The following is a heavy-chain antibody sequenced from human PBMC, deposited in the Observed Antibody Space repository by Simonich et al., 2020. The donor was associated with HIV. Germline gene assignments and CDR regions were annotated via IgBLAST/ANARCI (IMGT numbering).Heavy chain of an antibody. CDR1: GFSLSTSGVG. D-gene: IGHD3-10*01. V-gene: IGHV2-5*02. CDR2: IYWDDDK. J-gene: IGHJ4*02. Sequence: QITLKESGPTLVKPTQTLTLTCTFSGFSLSTSGVGVGWIRQPPGKALEWLALIYWDDDKRYSPSLKIRLTITKDTSKSQVVLTMTNMDPVDTATYYCAHSPGGGSGSYYNYFDYWGQGTLVTVSS. CDR3: AHSPGGGSGSYYNYFDY.